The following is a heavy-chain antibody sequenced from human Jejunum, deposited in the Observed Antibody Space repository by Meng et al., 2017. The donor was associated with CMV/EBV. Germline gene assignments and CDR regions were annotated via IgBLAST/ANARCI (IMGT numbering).Heavy chain of an antibody. J-gene: IGHJ1*01. Sequence: VELGDSCACVVHARKSLLTSCAASGSTVHTGGLLWGRQAPGKGLSWVAFIRCDGGGDDYAGCVKGRHTLAIDNSNNTRDPKLNRLRPEHPAVYFCAKNGDASGWLLENWGQGILVTVSS. CDR1: GSTVHTGG. CDR3: AKNGDASGWLLEN. CDR2: IRCDGGGD. D-gene: IGHD6-19*01. V-gene: IGHV3-30*02.